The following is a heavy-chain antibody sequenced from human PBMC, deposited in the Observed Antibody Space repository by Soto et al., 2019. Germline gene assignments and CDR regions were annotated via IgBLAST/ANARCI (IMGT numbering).Heavy chain of an antibody. V-gene: IGHV3-30*18. Sequence: GGSLRLSCAASGFTFSSYGMHWVRQAPGKGLEWVAVISYDGSNKYYADSVKGRFTISRDNSKNTLYLQMNSLRAEDTAVYYCAKASIAAYYYYYMDVWGKGTTVTVSS. CDR2: ISYDGSNK. CDR3: AKASIAAYYYYYMDV. D-gene: IGHD6-6*01. J-gene: IGHJ6*03. CDR1: GFTFSSYG.